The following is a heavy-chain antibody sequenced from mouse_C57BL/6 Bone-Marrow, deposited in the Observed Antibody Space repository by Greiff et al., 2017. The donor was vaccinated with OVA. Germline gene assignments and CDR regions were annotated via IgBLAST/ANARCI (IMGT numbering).Heavy chain of an antibody. CDR1: GYTFTDYY. D-gene: IGHD2-2*01. CDR2: INPNNGGT. V-gene: IGHV1-26*01. CDR3: ERVGDLLWLRRAWFAY. J-gene: IGHJ3*01. Sequence: VQLQQSGPELVKPGASVKISCKASGYTFTDYYMNWVKQSHGKSLEWIGDINPNNGGTSYNQKFKGKATLTVDKYSSTAYMELRSLTSEDSAVYYCERVGDLLWLRRAWFAYWGQGTLVTVSA.